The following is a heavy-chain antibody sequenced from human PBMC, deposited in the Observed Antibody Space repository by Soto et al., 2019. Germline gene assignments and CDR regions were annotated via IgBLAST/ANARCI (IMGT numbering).Heavy chain of an antibody. CDR1: AFTFRSYS. D-gene: IGHD4-17*01. CDR3: ARLVTTYYYGMDV. J-gene: IGHJ6*02. V-gene: IGHV3-48*02. CDR2: TSXSSSNX. Sequence: GSLRLSCAASAFTFRSYSMNWVRQAPGXVLECVSHTSXSSSNXYYADYVKGRXXISRDNAXXSLSMQMNSMRDQHTAVYYCARLVTTYYYGMDVWGQGTTVT.